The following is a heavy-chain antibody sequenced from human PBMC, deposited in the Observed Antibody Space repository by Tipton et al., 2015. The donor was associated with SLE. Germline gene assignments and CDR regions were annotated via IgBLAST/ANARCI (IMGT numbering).Heavy chain of an antibody. D-gene: IGHD1-1*01. V-gene: IGHV4-34*01. J-gene: IGHJ4*02. CDR1: GVSFSGYY. CDR3: ARGVLRPFDY. CDR2: INDAEGT. Sequence: TLSLTCEVYGVSFSGYYWSWIRQSPGKGLEWIGEINDAEGTKYNPSLESRVTMSIDTSKNQFSLKVSSVTAADTAVYYCARGVLRPFDYWGQGTLVTVSS.